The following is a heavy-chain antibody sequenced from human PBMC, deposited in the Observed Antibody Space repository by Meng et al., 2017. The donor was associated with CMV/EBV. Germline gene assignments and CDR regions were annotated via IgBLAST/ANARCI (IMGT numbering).Heavy chain of an antibody. V-gene: IGHV3-66*01. CDR3: AREIPQAWAS. CDR2: IYGSGNT. Sequence: EMQVVGSGVGLVQPGGYLRLSGTASGFSVSSNYMSWVRQGPGKGLEWISIIYGSGNTYYGDSVKGRFTISRDNFRNTLYLQMNSLRAEDTAVYYCAREIPQAWASWGQGTLVTVSS. D-gene: IGHD2-21*01. CDR1: GFSVSSNY. J-gene: IGHJ5*02.